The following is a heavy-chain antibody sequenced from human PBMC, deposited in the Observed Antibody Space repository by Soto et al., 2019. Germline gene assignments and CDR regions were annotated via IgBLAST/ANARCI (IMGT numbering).Heavy chain of an antibody. Sequence: SVNVTCKDSGGTFSSYAISWVRQAPGQGLEWMGGIIPIFGTANYAQKFQGRVTITADESTSTAYMELSSLRSEDTAVYYCARDAPVTTRSYYFYCMDVWGQGTTVTVSS. D-gene: IGHD4-17*01. J-gene: IGHJ6*02. CDR1: GGTFSSYA. CDR2: IIPIFGTA. CDR3: ARDAPVTTRSYYFYCMDV. V-gene: IGHV1-69*13.